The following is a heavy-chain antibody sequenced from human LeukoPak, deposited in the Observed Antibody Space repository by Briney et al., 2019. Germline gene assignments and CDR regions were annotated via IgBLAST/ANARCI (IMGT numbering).Heavy chain of an antibody. J-gene: IGHJ4*02. CDR2: IGGSDGRT. V-gene: IGHV3-23*01. D-gene: IGHD4/OR15-4a*01. Sequence: GGSLRLFCAASGFTFSNHAMSWVRQAPGKGLEWVSSIGGSDGRTYYAESVQGRFTISRDNSKKTLFLQMNSLRVEDTAIYFCADPPNAGYWGRGTLVTVS. CDR1: GFTFSNHA. CDR3: ADPPNAGY.